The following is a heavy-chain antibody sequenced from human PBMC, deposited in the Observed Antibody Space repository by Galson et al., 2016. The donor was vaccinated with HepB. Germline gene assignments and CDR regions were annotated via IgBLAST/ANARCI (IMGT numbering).Heavy chain of an antibody. CDR3: ARDDFGDSIDY. CDR2: ISGSGGST. Sequence: SLRLSCAASGFSLSTYAMTWVRQAPGKGLEWVSGISGSGGSTYYVDSVKGRFTISGDNSKNTLYVQMNSLRAEDTAVYYCARDDFGDSIDYWGQGTLVTVSS. J-gene: IGHJ4*02. CDR1: GFSLSTYA. V-gene: IGHV3-23*01. D-gene: IGHD4-17*01.